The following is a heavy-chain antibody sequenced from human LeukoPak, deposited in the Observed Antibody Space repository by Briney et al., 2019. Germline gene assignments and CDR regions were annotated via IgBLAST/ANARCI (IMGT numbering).Heavy chain of an antibody. CDR1: GYSFTNYW. J-gene: IGHJ2*01. CDR3: ARPNYGRSSDYWYFDL. CDR2: IYPGDSET. V-gene: IGHV5-51*01. Sequence: GESLKISCKGSGYSFTNYWIGWVRQMPGKGLEWMGIIYPGDSETRYSPSFQCQVTISADKSISTAYLQWSSLKASDTAMYYCARPNYGRSSDYWYFDLWGRGTLVTVSS. D-gene: IGHD3-10*02.